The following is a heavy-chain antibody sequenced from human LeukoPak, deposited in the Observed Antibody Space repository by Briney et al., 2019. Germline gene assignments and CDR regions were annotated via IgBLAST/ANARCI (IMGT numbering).Heavy chain of an antibody. CDR1: GFTFDDYA. D-gene: IGHD3-3*01. CDR3: AKDPNRYIWSGYYGAFDI. CDR2: ISWNSGSI. V-gene: IGHV3-9*03. J-gene: IGHJ3*02. Sequence: GGSLRLSCAASGFTFDDYAMHWVRQAPGKGLEWVSGISWNSGSIGYADSVKGRFTISRDNAKNSLYLQMNSLRAEDMALYYCAKDPNRYIWSGYYGAFDIWSQGTMVTVSS.